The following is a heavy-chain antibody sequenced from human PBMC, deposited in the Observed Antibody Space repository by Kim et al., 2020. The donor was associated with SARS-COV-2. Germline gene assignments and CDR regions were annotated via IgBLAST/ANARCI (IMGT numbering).Heavy chain of an antibody. V-gene: IGHV3-23*01. CDR1: GFTFSSYA. CDR2: ISGSGGST. J-gene: IGHJ6*02. CDR3: AKGASTNYDFWSGYYKGPHYYGMDV. Sequence: GGSLRLSCAASGFTFSSYAMSWVRQAPGKGLEWVSAISGSGGSTYYADSVKGRFTISRDNSKNTLYLQMNSLRAEDTAVYYCAKGASTNYDFWSGYYKGPHYYGMDVWGQGTTVTVSS. D-gene: IGHD3-3*01.